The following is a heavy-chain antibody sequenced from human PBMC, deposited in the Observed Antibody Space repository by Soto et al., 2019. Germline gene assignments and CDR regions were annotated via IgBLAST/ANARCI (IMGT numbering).Heavy chain of an antibody. CDR3: ARRHVVPAARGYYYYYYMDV. CDR2: IHYSGST. J-gene: IGHJ6*03. V-gene: IGHV4-59*08. D-gene: IGHD2-2*01. Sequence: SETLSLTCTVSGGSISSYYWSWIRQPPGKGLEWIGYIHYSGSTNYNPSLKSRVTISVDTSKNQFSLKLSSVTAADTAVYYCARRHVVPAARGYYYYYYMDVWGKGTTVTVSS. CDR1: GGSISSYY.